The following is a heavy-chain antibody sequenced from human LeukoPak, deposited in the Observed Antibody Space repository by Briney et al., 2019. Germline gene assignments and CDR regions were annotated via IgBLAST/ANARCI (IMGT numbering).Heavy chain of an antibody. J-gene: IGHJ3*02. Sequence: PGRSLRLSCAASGFTFSSYGMHWVRQAPGKGLEWVAVIWYDGSNKYYADSVKGRFTISRDNSKNTLYLQMNSLRAEDTAVYYCARGLTYYYDSSGEKDDAFDIWGQGTMVTVSS. CDR2: IWYDGSNK. CDR3: ARGLTYYYDSSGEKDDAFDI. D-gene: IGHD3-22*01. V-gene: IGHV3-33*01. CDR1: GFTFSSYG.